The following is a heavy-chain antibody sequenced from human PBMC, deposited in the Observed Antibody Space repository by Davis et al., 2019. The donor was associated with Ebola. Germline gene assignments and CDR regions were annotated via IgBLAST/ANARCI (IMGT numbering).Heavy chain of an antibody. CDR3: SGSLRLNDY. D-gene: IGHD3-10*01. CDR1: GFTFSGSS. Sequence: GESLKISCAASGFTFSGSSMHWVRQASGKGLELVGRIRSKANSYATAYAASVKGRFTISRDDSKNTAYLQMNSLKNEDTAVYYCSGSLRLNDYWGQGTLVTVSS. CDR2: IRSKANSYAT. J-gene: IGHJ4*02. V-gene: IGHV3-73*01.